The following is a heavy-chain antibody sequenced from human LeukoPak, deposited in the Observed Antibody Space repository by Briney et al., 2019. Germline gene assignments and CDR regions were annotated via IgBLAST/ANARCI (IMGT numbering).Heavy chain of an antibody. CDR3: ARGIMITFGGVIAPDY. Sequence: GGSLRLSCAASGFTFSSYSMNWVRQAPGKGLEWVSSISSSSSYIYYADPVKGRFTISRDNAKNSLYLQMNSLRAEDTAVYYCARGIMITFGGVIAPDYWGQGTLVTVSS. V-gene: IGHV3-21*01. CDR2: ISSSSSYI. J-gene: IGHJ4*02. D-gene: IGHD3-16*02. CDR1: GFTFSSYS.